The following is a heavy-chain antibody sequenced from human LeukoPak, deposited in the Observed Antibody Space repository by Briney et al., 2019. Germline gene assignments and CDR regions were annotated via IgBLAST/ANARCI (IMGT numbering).Heavy chain of an antibody. V-gene: IGHV3-53*01. J-gene: IGHJ4*02. Sequence: PGGSLRLSCAASGFIVSGDFMSWVRQAPGKGLEWVSVIYSDGSTYYADSVKGRFTISRDNSKNTLDLQMTGLRAEDTAVYYCARVGVGYCSSTSCPRSYFDYWGQGTLVTVSS. CDR3: ARVGVGYCSSTSCPRSYFDY. CDR2: IYSDGST. D-gene: IGHD2-2*01. CDR1: GFIVSGDF.